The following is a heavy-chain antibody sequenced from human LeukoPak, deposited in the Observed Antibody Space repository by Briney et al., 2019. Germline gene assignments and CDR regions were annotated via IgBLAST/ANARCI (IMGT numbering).Heavy chain of an antibody. Sequence: GSLRLSCAASGFTFNSYVMSWVRQPPGKGLEWIGEINHSGSTNYNPSLKSRVTISVDTSKNQFSLKLSSVTAADTAVYYCARRVWVLTGYYRTNWFDPWGQGTLATVSS. CDR3: ARRVWVLTGYYRTNWFDP. CDR1: GFTFNSYV. D-gene: IGHD3-9*01. V-gene: IGHV4-34*01. CDR2: INHSGST. J-gene: IGHJ5*02.